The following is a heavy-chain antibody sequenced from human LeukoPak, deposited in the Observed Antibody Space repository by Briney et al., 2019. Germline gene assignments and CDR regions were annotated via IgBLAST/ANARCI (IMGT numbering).Heavy chain of an antibody. CDR1: GGSISSYY. D-gene: IGHD3-9*01. J-gene: IGHJ4*02. V-gene: IGHV4-59*08. CDR2: IYYSGST. Sequence: SETLSLTCTVSGGSISSYYWSWIRQPPGKGLEWIGYIYYSGSTNYNPSLKSRVTISVDTSKNQFSLKLSSVTAADTAVYYCARGGSNYDILTGEFDYWGQGTLVTVSS. CDR3: ARGGSNYDILTGEFDY.